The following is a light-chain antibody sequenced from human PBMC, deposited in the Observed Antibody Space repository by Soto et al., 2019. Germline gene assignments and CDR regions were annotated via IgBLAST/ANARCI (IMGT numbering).Light chain of an antibody. CDR1: QSVNNN. V-gene: IGKV3-15*01. CDR3: QQYNNWPQT. Sequence: EIVLTQSPATLSLSPGERATLSCRASQSVNNNLAWYQQKPGQAPGLLIYGASTRVTGIPARFSGSGSGTEFTLTISSLQSEDFAVYYCQQYNNWPQTFGQGTKVEIK. CDR2: GAS. J-gene: IGKJ1*01.